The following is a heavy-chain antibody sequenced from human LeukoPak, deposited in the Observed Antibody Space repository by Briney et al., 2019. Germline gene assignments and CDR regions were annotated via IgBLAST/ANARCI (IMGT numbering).Heavy chain of an antibody. CDR2: IYSGGST. J-gene: IGHJ3*02. CDR1: GFTVSSDS. D-gene: IGHD3-9*01. CDR3: AKDRDFGAFDI. Sequence: PGGSLRLSCTVSGFTVSSDSMSWVRQAPGKGLEWVSFIYSGGSTHYSDSVKGRFTISRDNSKNTLYLQMNSLRAEDTAVYYCAKDRDFGAFDIWGQGTMVTVSS. V-gene: IGHV3-53*01.